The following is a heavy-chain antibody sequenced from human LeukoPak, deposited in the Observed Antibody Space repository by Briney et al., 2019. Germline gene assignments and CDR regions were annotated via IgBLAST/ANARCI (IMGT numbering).Heavy chain of an antibody. J-gene: IGHJ4*02. CDR3: ARDGYCSGGSCYVAGFDY. CDR1: GGSISSGGYY. V-gene: IGHV4-31*03. D-gene: IGHD2-15*01. CDR2: IYYSGST. Sequence: SETLSLTCTVSGGSISSGGYYWSWIRQHPGKGLEWIGYIYYSGSTYYNPSLKSRVTISVDTSKNQFSLKLSSVTAADTAVYYCARDGYCSGGSCYVAGFDYWGQGTLVTVSS.